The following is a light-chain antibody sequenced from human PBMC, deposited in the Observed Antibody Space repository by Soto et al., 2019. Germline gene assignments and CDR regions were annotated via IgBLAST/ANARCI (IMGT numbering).Light chain of an antibody. J-gene: IGKJ1*01. V-gene: IGKV1-39*01. CDR2: AAS. Sequence: DIPMTQSPSSLSASVGDRVTITCRASQSISSYLNWYQQKPGKAPKILIYAASSLQSGVPSRFSGSGSGTDCTLTISSLQPEDFSTYYCQQSYSTLWTFGQGTKVDIK. CDR1: QSISSY. CDR3: QQSYSTLWT.